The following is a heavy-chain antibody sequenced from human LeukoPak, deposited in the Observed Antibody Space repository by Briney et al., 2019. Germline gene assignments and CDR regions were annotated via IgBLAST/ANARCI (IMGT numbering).Heavy chain of an antibody. CDR3: AGSTATFTTGWFYFDY. CDR1: GGSITSNNYY. V-gene: IGHV4-39*01. D-gene: IGHD6-19*01. Sequence: SETLSLTCTVSGGSITSNNYYWGWIRQPPGKGLEWVGSIYYGGSTYHNPSLKSRVTISVDTSKNQFSLKVSSVTAADTAAYYCAGSTATFTTGWFYFDYWGQGTLVTVSS. J-gene: IGHJ4*02. CDR2: IYYGGST.